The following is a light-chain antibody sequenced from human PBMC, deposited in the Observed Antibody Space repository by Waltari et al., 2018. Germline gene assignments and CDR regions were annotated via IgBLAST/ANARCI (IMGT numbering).Light chain of an antibody. CDR2: DAS. J-gene: IGKJ4*01. CDR3: QQYHNLPLT. V-gene: IGKV1-33*01. CDR1: QGITNF. Sequence: IQMTQSPSSLSATVGDRVTITCQASQGITNFLNWYQQKPGTAPKVLIYDASRLERGVSSRFSGSGSGTDFTFTITSLQPEDVATYYCQQYHNLPLTFGGGTKVEIK.